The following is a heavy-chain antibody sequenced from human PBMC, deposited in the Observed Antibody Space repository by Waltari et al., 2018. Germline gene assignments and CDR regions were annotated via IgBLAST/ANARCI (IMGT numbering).Heavy chain of an antibody. D-gene: IGHD3-10*01. J-gene: IGHJ6*02. V-gene: IGHV4-59*12. CDR2: IDGKTGNT. Sequence: QVQLQESGPGLVKPSETLSLTCAVSGASFSSDWWSWIRQSPGKGLEWIGEIDGKTGNTNYNPSLKSRVTISNAASKKQFSLKLNSVTAADTAVYYCARVSHGSNYYGLDSWGQGVVVTVSS. CDR3: ARVSHGSNYYGLDS. CDR1: GASFSSDW.